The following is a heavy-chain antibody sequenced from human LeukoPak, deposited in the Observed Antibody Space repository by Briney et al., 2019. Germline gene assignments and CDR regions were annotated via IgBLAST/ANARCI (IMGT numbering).Heavy chain of an antibody. Sequence: GGSLRLSCAVSGITLSNYGMSWVRQAPGKGLEWVAGISDSGGRTNYADSVKGRFTISRDNAKNSLYLQMNSLRAEDTAVYYCARDEYRNAYWGQGTLVTVSS. CDR1: GITLSNYG. J-gene: IGHJ4*02. V-gene: IGHV3-23*01. D-gene: IGHD1-1*01. CDR2: ISDSGGRT. CDR3: ARDEYRNAY.